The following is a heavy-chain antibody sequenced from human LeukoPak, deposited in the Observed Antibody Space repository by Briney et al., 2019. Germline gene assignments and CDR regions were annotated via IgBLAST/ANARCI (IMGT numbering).Heavy chain of an antibody. CDR1: GYSITSYW. Sequence: GESLKISCKGSGYSITSYWIGLVRQMPGKGLEWMGIIYPGDSDTRYSPSFQGQVTISADKSIGTAYLQWSSLKASDTAMYYCARSYSSSWLRAWFDPWGQGTLVTVSS. J-gene: IGHJ5*02. CDR2: IYPGDSDT. V-gene: IGHV5-51*01. D-gene: IGHD6-13*01. CDR3: ARSYSSSWLRAWFDP.